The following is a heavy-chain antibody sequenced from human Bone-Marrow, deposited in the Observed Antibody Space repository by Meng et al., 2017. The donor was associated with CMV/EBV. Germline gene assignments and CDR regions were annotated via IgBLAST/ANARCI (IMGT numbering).Heavy chain of an antibody. J-gene: IGHJ6*02. D-gene: IGHD2-2*02. CDR1: GFTFSDHY. CDR2: IRKKADSYTT. Sequence: GGSLRLSCAASGFTFSDHYMDWVRQAPGKGLEWVGRIRKKADSYTTQYAASVKGRFSISRDDSKNALYLQMNSLRAEDTAVYYCARDVIVVVPAAIEVYYYGMDVWGQGTTVTVSS. CDR3: ARDVIVVVPAAIEVYYYGMDV. V-gene: IGHV3-72*01.